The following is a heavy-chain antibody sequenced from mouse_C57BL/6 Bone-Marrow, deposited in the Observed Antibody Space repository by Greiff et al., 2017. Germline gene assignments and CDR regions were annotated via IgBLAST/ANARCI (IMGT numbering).Heavy chain of an antibody. V-gene: IGHV1-78*01. J-gene: IGHJ4*01. CDR2: IYPRDGRT. CDR1: GYTFTDHT. Sequence: VQLQESDAEFVKPGASVKISCKVSGYTFTDHTIHWMKQRPEQGLEWIGYIYPRDGRTKYNEKFKGKATLTADKSSSKAYMQLNSLTSEYSAVYFCARYGSKGAMDYWGQGTTVTVST. D-gene: IGHD1-1*02. CDR3: ARYGSKGAMDY.